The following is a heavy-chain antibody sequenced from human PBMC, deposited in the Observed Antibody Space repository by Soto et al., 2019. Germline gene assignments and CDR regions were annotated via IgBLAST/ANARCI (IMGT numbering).Heavy chain of an antibody. Sequence: SVKVSCKASGGTFSRYAFSWVRQAPGQGLEWMGGIIPMFGTTDYAQKFQGRITITADESTTTAYMELSSLRSEDTAVYYCARPMTTVHYYYYGMDVWGQGTTVTGSS. J-gene: IGHJ6*02. CDR1: GGTFSRYA. V-gene: IGHV1-69*13. D-gene: IGHD4-17*01. CDR3: ARPMTTVHYYYYGMDV. CDR2: IIPMFGTT.